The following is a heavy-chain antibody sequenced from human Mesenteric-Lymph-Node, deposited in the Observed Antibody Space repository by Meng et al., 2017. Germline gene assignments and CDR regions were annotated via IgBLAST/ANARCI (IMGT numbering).Heavy chain of an antibody. V-gene: IGHV3-23*01. CDR1: GFTFSMFG. D-gene: IGHD6-13*01. CDR3: AKSIAAAGYDY. CDR2: ISGSGGST. J-gene: IGHJ4*02. Sequence: GESLKISCEASGFTFSMFGMHWVHQAPGKGLEWVSAISGSGGSTYYADSVKGRFTISRDNSKNTLYLQMNSLRAEDTAVYYCAKSIAAAGYDYWGQGTLVTVSS.